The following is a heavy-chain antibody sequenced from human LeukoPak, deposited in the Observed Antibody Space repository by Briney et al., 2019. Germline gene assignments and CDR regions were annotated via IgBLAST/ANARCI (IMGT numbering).Heavy chain of an antibody. CDR2: IIPIFGTA. V-gene: IGHV1-69*05. J-gene: IGHJ6*03. D-gene: IGHD3-3*01. CDR1: GGTFSSYA. CDR3: ARGYDFWSGFPHYYYYYYMDV. Sequence: ASVKASCKASGGTFSSYAISWVRQAPGQGLEWMGGIIPIFGTANYAQKFQGRVTITTDESTSTAYMELSSLRSEDTAVYYCARGYDFWSGFPHYYYYYYMDVWGKGTTVTVSS.